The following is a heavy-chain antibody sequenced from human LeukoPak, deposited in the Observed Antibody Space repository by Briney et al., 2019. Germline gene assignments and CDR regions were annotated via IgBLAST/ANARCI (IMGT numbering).Heavy chain of an antibody. CDR2: IYHSGST. CDR3: ARDYDSSGYYREDAFDI. J-gene: IGHJ3*02. V-gene: IGHV4-38-2*02. Sequence: SETLSLTCTVSGYSISSGYYWGWIRQPPGKGLEWIGNIYHSGSTYYNPSLKSRVTISVDTSKNQFSLKLSSVTAADTAVYYCARDYDSSGYYREDAFDIWGQGTMVTVSS. D-gene: IGHD3-22*01. CDR1: GYSISSGYY.